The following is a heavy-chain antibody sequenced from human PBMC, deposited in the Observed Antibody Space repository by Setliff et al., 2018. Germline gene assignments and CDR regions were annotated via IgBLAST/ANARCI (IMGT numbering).Heavy chain of an antibody. V-gene: IGHV4-39*01. CDR2: LSYNGNA. CDR3: ARHHAQYYSDSSGYYYEDWYFDL. J-gene: IGHJ2*01. Sequence: PSETLSLTCTVSSGSISSDNYYWGWIRQPPGKGLEWIGTLSYNGNAYYTPSLKSRVTISIDTSKNQFSLKLSSVTAADTAVYYCARHHAQYYSDSSGYYYEDWYFDLWGRGTLVTVSS. CDR1: SGSISSDNYY. D-gene: IGHD3-22*01.